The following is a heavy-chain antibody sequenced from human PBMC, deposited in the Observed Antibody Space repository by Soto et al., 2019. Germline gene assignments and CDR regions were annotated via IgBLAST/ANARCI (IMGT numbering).Heavy chain of an antibody. CDR2: ISSGSSSI. D-gene: IGHD6-6*01. CDR1: GFTFSSNS. Sequence: GGSLRLSCAASGFTFSSNSMNWVRQAPGKGLEWVSSISSGSSSIYYADSVKGRFTISRDNAKNSLYLQMNSLRAEDTAVYYCARGSLTARPLDPWGQGTLVTVSS. J-gene: IGHJ5*02. CDR3: ARGSLTARPLDP. V-gene: IGHV3-21*01.